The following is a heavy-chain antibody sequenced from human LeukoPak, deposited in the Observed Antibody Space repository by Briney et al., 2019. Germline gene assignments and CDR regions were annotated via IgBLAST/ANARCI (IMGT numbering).Heavy chain of an antibody. Sequence: GGSLRLSCAASGFTFSSYAMSWVRQAPGKGLEWVSAISGSGGSTYYADSVKGRFTISRDNSKNTLYLQMNSLRAEDTAVYYCAKVPGYDSRLYYFDYWGQGTLVTVSS. D-gene: IGHD3-22*01. V-gene: IGHV3-23*01. CDR2: ISGSGGST. CDR1: GFTFSSYA. CDR3: AKVPGYDSRLYYFDY. J-gene: IGHJ4*02.